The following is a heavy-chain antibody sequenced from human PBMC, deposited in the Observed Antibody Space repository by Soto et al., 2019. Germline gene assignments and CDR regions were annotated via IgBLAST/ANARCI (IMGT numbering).Heavy chain of an antibody. CDR3: ARLTPGYCSSTSCSGLYYFDY. D-gene: IGHD2-2*01. J-gene: IGHJ4*02. Sequence: QVQLQESGPGLVKPSQTLSLTCTVSGGSISSGGYYWSWIRQHPGKGLEWIGYIYYSGSTYYNPSLKSRVTISVDTSKNQVSLKLSSATAADTAVYYCARLTPGYCSSTSCSGLYYFDYWGQGTLVTVSS. CDR1: GGSISSGGYY. CDR2: IYYSGST. V-gene: IGHV4-31*03.